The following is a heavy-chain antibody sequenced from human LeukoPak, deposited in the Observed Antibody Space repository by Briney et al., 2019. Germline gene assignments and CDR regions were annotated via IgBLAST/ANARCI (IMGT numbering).Heavy chain of an antibody. CDR1: GFTLSNYW. Sequence: GGSLRLSCAASGFTLSNYWRNWVRQAQGKGMEWVGRVRSKSEAGKKDYAENVQGPFRITRDDSKKVEYKEMKRLKNEEKAEYYFGALLVWGNATLATVTS. CDR3: GALLV. V-gene: IGHV3-15*01. D-gene: IGHD3-16*01. CDR2: VRSKSEAGKK. J-gene: IGHJ6*04.